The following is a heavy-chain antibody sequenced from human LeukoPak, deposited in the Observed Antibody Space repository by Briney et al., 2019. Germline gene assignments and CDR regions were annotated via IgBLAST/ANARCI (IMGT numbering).Heavy chain of an antibody. CDR1: GESFSGYF. Sequence: SETLSLTGAVYGESFSGYFWNWIRQPPGKGLEWIGEINHSGSTSNHNPSLKSRVTMSVDTSKNQFSLKLSSVTAADTAVYYCARKSGYARDYWGQGNLVTVSS. V-gene: IGHV4-34*01. J-gene: IGHJ4*02. CDR2: INHSGSTS. D-gene: IGHD5-12*01. CDR3: ARKSGYARDY.